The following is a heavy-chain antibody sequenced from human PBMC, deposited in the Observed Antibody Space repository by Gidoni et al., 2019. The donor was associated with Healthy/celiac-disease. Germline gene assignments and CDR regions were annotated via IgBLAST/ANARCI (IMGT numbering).Heavy chain of an antibody. J-gene: IGHJ6*03. CDR3: ARCGGCYSYYYYYMDV. Sequence: QVQLQQWGAGLLKPSETLSLTCAVYGGSFSGYYWSWIRRPPGRGLEWIGEINHSGSTNYNPSLKSRVTNSVDTSKNQFSLKLSSVTAADTAVYYCARCGGCYSYYYYYMDVWGKGTTVTVSS. V-gene: IGHV4-34*01. CDR1: GGSFSGYY. CDR2: INHSGST. D-gene: IGHD3-16*01.